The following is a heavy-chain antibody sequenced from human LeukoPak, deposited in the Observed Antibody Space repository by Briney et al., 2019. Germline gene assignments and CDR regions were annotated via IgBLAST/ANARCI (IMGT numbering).Heavy chain of an antibody. J-gene: IGHJ6*03. CDR1: GGSFSGYY. Sequence: TSETLSLTCAVYGGSFSGYYWSWIRQPPGKGLEWIGEINHSGSTNYNPSLKSRVTISVDTSKNQFSLKLSSVTAADTAVYYCARTVVDSYYYYYYMDVWGKGTTVTVSS. V-gene: IGHV4-34*01. CDR2: INHSGST. D-gene: IGHD4-23*01. CDR3: ARTVVDSYYYYYYMDV.